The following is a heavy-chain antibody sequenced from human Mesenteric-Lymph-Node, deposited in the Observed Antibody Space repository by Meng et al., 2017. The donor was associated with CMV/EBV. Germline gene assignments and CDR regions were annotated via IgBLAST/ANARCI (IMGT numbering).Heavy chain of an antibody. J-gene: IGHJ5*01. D-gene: IGHD3-10*01. CDR1: TYW. Sequence: TYWIGWVRHMPGKGLELMGIIYPSDSDARYSPSFQGQVTMSVDKSISTAYLQWRSLKASDTAIYYCARRGATMVRGSVITENWFDSWGQGTLVTVSS. CDR3: ARRGATMVRGSVITENWFDS. CDR2: IYPSDSDA. V-gene: IGHV5-51*01.